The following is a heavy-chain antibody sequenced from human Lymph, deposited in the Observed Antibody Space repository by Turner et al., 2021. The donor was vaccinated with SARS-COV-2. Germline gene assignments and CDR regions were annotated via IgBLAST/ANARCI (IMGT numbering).Heavy chain of an antibody. Sequence: EVQLLEPGGGLIQLGGSLRFSCAASGIIVSRNYMNWVRQAPGKGLEWVSVIYSGGTTYYADSVKGRFTISRDNSKNTLYLQMNSLRVEDTAVYYCARDLGTYGMDVWGQGTTVTVSS. CDR1: GIIVSRNY. J-gene: IGHJ6*02. CDR2: IYSGGTT. D-gene: IGHD6-13*01. CDR3: ARDLGTYGMDV. V-gene: IGHV3-53*01.